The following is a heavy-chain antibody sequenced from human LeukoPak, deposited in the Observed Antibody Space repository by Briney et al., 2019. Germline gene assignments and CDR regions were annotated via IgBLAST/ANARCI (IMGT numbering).Heavy chain of an antibody. V-gene: IGHV3-7*01. CDR2: IKEDGSWK. CDR1: GFTFSSSW. Sequence: GGSLRLSCAASGFTFSSSWMGWAREAPGKGLEWVANIKEDGSWKHYAVSVQGRFTISRDNAKNSLYLQTNSLRAEDTAVYYCARDRGWYHADSWGQGTLVTVSS. J-gene: IGHJ4*02. D-gene: IGHD6-19*01. CDR3: ARDRGWYHADS.